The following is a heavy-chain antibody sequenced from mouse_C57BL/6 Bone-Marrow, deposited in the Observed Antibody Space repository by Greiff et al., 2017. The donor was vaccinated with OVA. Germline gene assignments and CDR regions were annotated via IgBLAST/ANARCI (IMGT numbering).Heavy chain of an antibody. CDR1: GFTFSSYA. D-gene: IGHD6-1*01. V-gene: IGHV5-1*01. CDR2: ISTDGSFI. Sequence: EVMLVESGGGLVQPGGSRKLSCAASGFTFSSYAMSWVRQTPEQRLEWVAAISTDGSFIYYPDTVKGRFTLSIDNAKHTLFLQMSSLSYEDTALYYCWRQGILYYCDYWGQGTTLTVSS. CDR3: WRQGILYYCDY. J-gene: IGHJ2*01.